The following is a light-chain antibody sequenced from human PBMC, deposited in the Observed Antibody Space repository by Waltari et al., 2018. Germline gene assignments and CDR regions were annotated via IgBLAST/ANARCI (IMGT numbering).Light chain of an antibody. Sequence: DIQMTQSPSSLSASVGDSVTITCRSSQSISSYLNWYQQKPGKAPKLLIYAASRLQSGVPSRFSGSGSGTDFTLTISSLQPEDFATYYCQQSYSTPPYTFGQGTKLEIK. J-gene: IGKJ2*01. V-gene: IGKV1-39*01. CDR2: AAS. CDR1: QSISSY. CDR3: QQSYSTPPYT.